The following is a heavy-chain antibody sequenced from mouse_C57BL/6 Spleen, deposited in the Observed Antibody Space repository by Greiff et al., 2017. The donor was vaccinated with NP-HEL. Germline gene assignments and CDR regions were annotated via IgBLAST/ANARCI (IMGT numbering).Heavy chain of an antibody. CDR3: ARSGDDYDGYFDV. Sequence: QVQLKQPGAELVKPGASVKLSCKASGYTFTSYWMHWVKQRPGQGLEWIGMIHPNSGSTNYNEKFKSKATLTVDKSSSTAYMQLSSLTSEDSAVYYCARSGDDYDGYFDVWGTGTTVTVSS. D-gene: IGHD2-4*01. V-gene: IGHV1-64*01. CDR1: GYTFTSYW. J-gene: IGHJ1*03. CDR2: IHPNSGST.